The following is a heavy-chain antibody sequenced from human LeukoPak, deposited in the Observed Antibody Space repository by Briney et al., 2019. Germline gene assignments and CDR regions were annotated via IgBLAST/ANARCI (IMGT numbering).Heavy chain of an antibody. D-gene: IGHD6-19*01. V-gene: IGHV1-2*02. Sequence: ASVKVSCKASGYTFTGYYIHLVRQAPGQGLEWMGWINPNSGGTNYAQKFQGRVTMTRDTSISTAYMELSRLRSDDTAVYYCARDWDIAVAFFDCWGQGTLVTVSS. CDR3: ARDWDIAVAFFDC. CDR1: GYTFTGYY. J-gene: IGHJ4*02. CDR2: INPNSGGT.